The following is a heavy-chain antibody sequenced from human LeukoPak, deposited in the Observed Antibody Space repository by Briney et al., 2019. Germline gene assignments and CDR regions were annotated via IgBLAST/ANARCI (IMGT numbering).Heavy chain of an antibody. CDR3: GRFGYVSAVDT. CDR1: GFAFSSYW. J-gene: IGHJ5*02. V-gene: IGHV3-7*01. Sequence: GGSLRLSCGASGFAFSSYWMTWLRQAPGKGLEFVANIEPAGSATYYADSVKGRFTISRDNTKNLLYLQMNSLTAEHSAVYHCGRFGYVSAVDTWGQGALVTVSS. D-gene: IGHD2-15*01. CDR2: IEPAGSAT.